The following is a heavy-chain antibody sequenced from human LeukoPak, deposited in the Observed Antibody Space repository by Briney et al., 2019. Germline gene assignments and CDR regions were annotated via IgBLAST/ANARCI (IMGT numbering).Heavy chain of an antibody. J-gene: IGHJ4*02. D-gene: IGHD3-10*01. V-gene: IGHV1-18*04. Sequence: GASVKVSCKASGYTFTGYYMHWVRQAPGQGLEWMGWISAYDGNTNYAQKLQGRVTMTTDTSTSTAYMELRSLRSDDTAVYYCARDLLVGSGSYWDFGDYWGQGTLVTVSS. CDR2: ISAYDGNT. CDR3: ARDLLVGSGSYWDFGDY. CDR1: GYTFTGYY.